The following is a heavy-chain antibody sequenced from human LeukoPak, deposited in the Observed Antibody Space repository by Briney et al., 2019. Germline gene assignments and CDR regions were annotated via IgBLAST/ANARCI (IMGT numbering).Heavy chain of an antibody. CDR2: IYYSGST. Sequence: PSETLSLTCTVSGGSISSYYGSGIRQPRGKGLEGIGYIYYSGSTNYNPSLKSRVPISVDTSKNQFSLQLRSVTAAATAVSYCARGWYHFWSGLGAYYYMDVWGKGTTVTVSS. V-gene: IGHV4-59*01. D-gene: IGHD3-3*01. CDR1: GGSISSYY. J-gene: IGHJ6*03. CDR3: ARGWYHFWSGLGAYYYMDV.